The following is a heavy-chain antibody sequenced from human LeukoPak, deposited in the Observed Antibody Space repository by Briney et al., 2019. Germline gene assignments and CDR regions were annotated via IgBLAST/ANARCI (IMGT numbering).Heavy chain of an antibody. V-gene: IGHV4-61*05. CDR2: IYYSGST. CDR1: GGSISSNSFY. CDR3: ASITIFGVVIN. D-gene: IGHD3-3*01. J-gene: IGHJ4*02. Sequence: SETLSLTCTVSGGSISSNSFYWGWIRQPPGKGLEWIGYIYYSGSTNYNPSLKSRVTISVDTSKNQFSLKLSSVTAADTAVYYCASITIFGVVINWGQGTLVTVSS.